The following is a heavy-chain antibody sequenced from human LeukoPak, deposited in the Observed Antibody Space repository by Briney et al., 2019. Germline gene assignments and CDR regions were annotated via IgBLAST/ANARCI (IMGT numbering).Heavy chain of an antibody. Sequence: SVEVSCKASGGTFSSYAISWVRQAPGQGLEWMGGIIPIFGTANYAQKFQGRVTITADESTSTAYMELSSLRSEDTAVYYCARTDVNYDYVWGTSPAYYFDYWGQGTLVTVSS. V-gene: IGHV1-69*01. D-gene: IGHD3-16*01. J-gene: IGHJ4*02. CDR1: GGTFSSYA. CDR2: IIPIFGTA. CDR3: ARTDVNYDYVWGTSPAYYFDY.